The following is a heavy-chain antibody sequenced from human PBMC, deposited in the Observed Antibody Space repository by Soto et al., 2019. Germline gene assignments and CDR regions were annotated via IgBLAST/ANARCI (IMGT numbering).Heavy chain of an antibody. CDR1: GASISSNY. CDR3: AREGVTVFGAVRYFDL. V-gene: IGHV4-59*01. CDR2: IYYTGST. D-gene: IGHD3-3*01. Sequence: QVQLQESGPGLVKPSETLSLTCTVSGASISSNYWSWIRQPPGKGLEWIGYIYYTGSTNYNPSLKSRVTRSVDTSKKQFSLKLSSVTAADTAVYYFAREGVTVFGAVRYFDLWGRGTLVTVSS. J-gene: IGHJ2*01.